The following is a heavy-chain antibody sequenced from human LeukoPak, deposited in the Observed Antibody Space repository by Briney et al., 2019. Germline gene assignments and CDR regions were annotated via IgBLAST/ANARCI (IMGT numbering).Heavy chain of an antibody. V-gene: IGHV4-34*01. Sequence: SETLSLTCAVYGGSFSGYYWNWIRQPPGKGLEWIGEIDHSGSTNYNPSLKSRVTISVDTSKNQFSLKLSSVTAADTATYYCATRVVGASDYWGQGTLVTVSS. CDR1: GGSFSGYY. CDR2: IDHSGST. J-gene: IGHJ4*02. CDR3: ATRVVGASDY. D-gene: IGHD1-26*01.